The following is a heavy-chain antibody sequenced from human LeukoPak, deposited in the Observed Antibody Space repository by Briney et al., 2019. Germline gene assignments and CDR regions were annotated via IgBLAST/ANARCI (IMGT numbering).Heavy chain of an antibody. D-gene: IGHD2-2*02. J-gene: IGHJ3*02. CDR2: INHSGST. CDR3: AAVVPAAIGFSAFDI. Sequence: SETLSLTCAVYGGSFSGYYWSWIRQPPGKGLEWIGEINHSGSTNYNPSLKSRVTISVDTSKNQFSLKLSSVTAADTAVYYCAAVVPAAIGFSAFDIWGQGTMVTVSS. V-gene: IGHV4-34*01. CDR1: GGSFSGYY.